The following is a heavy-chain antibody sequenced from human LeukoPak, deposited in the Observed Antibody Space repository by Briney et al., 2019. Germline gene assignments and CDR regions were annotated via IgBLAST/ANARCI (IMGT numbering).Heavy chain of an antibody. Sequence: SETLPLTCSVSGGSISSSGYFWGWIRQPPGKGLEWIASVHYSGSTYYNPSLKSRVTISVDTSKNQFSLKLSSVTAADTAVYFCARQLYVSGSYYAPMDVWGKGTTVTISS. CDR2: VHYSGST. D-gene: IGHD3-10*01. V-gene: IGHV4-39*01. CDR1: GGSISSSGYF. J-gene: IGHJ6*03. CDR3: ARQLYVSGSYYAPMDV.